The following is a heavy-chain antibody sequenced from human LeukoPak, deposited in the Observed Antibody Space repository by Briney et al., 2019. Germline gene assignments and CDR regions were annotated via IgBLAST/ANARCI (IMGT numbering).Heavy chain of an antibody. J-gene: IGHJ6*02. CDR2: IKQDGSER. CDR1: KFTFTNYW. D-gene: IGHD3-9*01. Sequence: PGGSLRLSCAASKFTFTNYWMSWVRLAPGKGLEWVANIKQDGSERYYVDSVKDRFTISRDNTENSLYLQMNSLRAEDTAVYYCARVATYYDILTGAPGYYGMDVWGQGTTVTVSS. V-gene: IGHV3-7*05. CDR3: ARVATYYDILTGAPGYYGMDV.